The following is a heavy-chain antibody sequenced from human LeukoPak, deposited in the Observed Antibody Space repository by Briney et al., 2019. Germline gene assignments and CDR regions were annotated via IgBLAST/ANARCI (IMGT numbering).Heavy chain of an antibody. CDR2: INHSGST. CDR3: AVHSARFGDPVGTYYMDV. Sequence: SETLSLTCAVYGGSFSGYYWSWIRQPPGKGLEWIGEINHSGSTNYNPSLKSRATISVDTSKNQFSLKLSSVTAADTAVYYCAVHSARFGDPVGTYYMDVWGKGTTVTVSS. D-gene: IGHD3-10*01. CDR1: GGSFSGYY. V-gene: IGHV4-34*01. J-gene: IGHJ6*03.